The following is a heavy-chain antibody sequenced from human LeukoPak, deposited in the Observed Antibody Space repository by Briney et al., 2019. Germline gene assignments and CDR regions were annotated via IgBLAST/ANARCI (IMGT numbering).Heavy chain of an antibody. Sequence: PSETLSLTCTVSGGSISSYYWSWIRQPPGKGLEWIGYIYYSGSTNYNPSLKSRVTISVDTSKNQFSLKLSSVTAADTAVYYCAREAVGEDVNWFDPWGQGTLVTVSS. CDR1: GGSISSYY. J-gene: IGHJ5*02. CDR2: IYYSGST. V-gene: IGHV4-59*01. CDR3: AREAVGEDVNWFDP. D-gene: IGHD3-16*01.